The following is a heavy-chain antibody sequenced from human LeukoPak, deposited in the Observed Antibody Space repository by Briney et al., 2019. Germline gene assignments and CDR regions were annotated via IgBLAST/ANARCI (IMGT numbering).Heavy chain of an antibody. CDR1: GFTFSSYS. CDR2: ISSSSSTI. CDR3: ARDHDYYGSGSYNWFDP. Sequence: PGGSLRLSCAASGFTFSSYSMNWVRQAPGKGLEWVSYISSSSSTIYYADSVKGRFTISRDNAKNSLYLQMNSLRDEDTAVYYCARDHDYYGSGSYNWFDPWGQGTLVTVSS. D-gene: IGHD3-10*01. J-gene: IGHJ5*02. V-gene: IGHV3-48*02.